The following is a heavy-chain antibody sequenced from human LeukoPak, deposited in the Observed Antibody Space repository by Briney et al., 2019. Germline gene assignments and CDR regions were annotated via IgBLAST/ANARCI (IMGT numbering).Heavy chain of an antibody. V-gene: IGHV4-4*07. J-gene: IGHJ4*02. Sequence: SETLSLTCTVSDGSISSYYWSWIRQPAGKGLEWTGRIFSTGSTNYNPSLKSRVTMSVDTSKNQFSLKLSSVTAADTAVYYCARVSTGGRYDYWGQGTLVTVSS. CDR1: DGSISSYY. CDR2: IFSTGST. CDR3: ARVSTGGRYDY. D-gene: IGHD1-14*01.